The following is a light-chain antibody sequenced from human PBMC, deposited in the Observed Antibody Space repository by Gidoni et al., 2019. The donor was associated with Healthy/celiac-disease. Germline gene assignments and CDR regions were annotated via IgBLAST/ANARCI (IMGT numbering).Light chain of an antibody. CDR3: QLYGSSSWT. CDR2: GAS. V-gene: IGKV3-20*01. Sequence: EIVLTQSAGTLSLSPGERATLSCRASQSVSSSYLAWYQQKPGQAPRLLIYGASSRATGIPDRFSGSGSGTDFTLTISRLEPEDFAVYYCQLYGSSSWTFGQGTKVEIK. J-gene: IGKJ1*01. CDR1: QSVSSSY.